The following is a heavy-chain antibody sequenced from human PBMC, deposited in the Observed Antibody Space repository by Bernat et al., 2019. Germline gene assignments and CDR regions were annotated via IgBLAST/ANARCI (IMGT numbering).Heavy chain of an antibody. CDR1: GIIVSSNY. CDR3: AKGENIVVVVAATIYYYYGMDV. D-gene: IGHD2-15*01. CDR2: IYSGGRT. J-gene: IGHJ6*02. V-gene: IGHV3-53*02. Sequence: EVQLVETGGDLIQPGGSLRLSCAASGIIVSSNYMSWIRQAPGKGLEWVSVIYSGGRTYYADSVKGRFTISRDNSKNTVYLQMNSLRAEDTAVYYCAKGENIVVVVAATIYYYYGMDVWGQGTTVTVSS.